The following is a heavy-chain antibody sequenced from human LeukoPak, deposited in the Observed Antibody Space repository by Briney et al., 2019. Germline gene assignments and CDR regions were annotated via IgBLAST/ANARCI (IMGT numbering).Heavy chain of an antibody. Sequence: PGGSLRLSCAASGFTFSSYEMNWVRQAPGKGLEWVSYISSSGSTIYYADSVKGRFTISRDNAKNSLYLQMNSLRAEDTAVYYCAREGVVITAPLDYWGQGTLVTVSS. CDR3: AREGVVITAPLDY. D-gene: IGHD3-3*01. J-gene: IGHJ4*02. CDR2: ISSSGSTI. V-gene: IGHV3-48*03. CDR1: GFTFSSYE.